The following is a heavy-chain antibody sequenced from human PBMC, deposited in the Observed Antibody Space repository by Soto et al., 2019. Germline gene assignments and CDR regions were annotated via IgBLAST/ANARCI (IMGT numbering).Heavy chain of an antibody. CDR2: INPNSGGT. Sequence: EASVKVSCKASGYTFTGYYMHWVRQAPGQGLEWMGWINPNSGGTNYAQKFQGWVTMTRDTSISTAHMELSRLRSDDTAVYYCARDGERITMVRGVIIGYYGMDVWGQGATVTVSS. CDR1: GYTFTGYY. J-gene: IGHJ6*02. V-gene: IGHV1-2*04. CDR3: ARDGERITMVRGVIIGYYGMDV. D-gene: IGHD3-10*01.